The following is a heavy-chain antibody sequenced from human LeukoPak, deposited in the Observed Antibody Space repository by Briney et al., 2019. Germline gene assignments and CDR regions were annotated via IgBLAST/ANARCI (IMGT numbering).Heavy chain of an antibody. CDR2: INHSGST. CDR1: GGSFSGYY. D-gene: IGHD2-2*01. V-gene: IGHV4-34*01. Sequence: SETLSLTCAVYGGSFSGYYWSWIRQPPGKALEWIGEINHSGSTNYNPSLKSRVTISVDTSKNQFSLKLSSVTAADTAVYYCARDPVVPAATAVGMDVWGQGTTVTVSS. CDR3: ARDPVVPAATAVGMDV. J-gene: IGHJ6*02.